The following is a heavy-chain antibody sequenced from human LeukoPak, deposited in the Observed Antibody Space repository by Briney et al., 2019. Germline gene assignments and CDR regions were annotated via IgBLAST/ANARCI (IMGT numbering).Heavy chain of an antibody. D-gene: IGHD3-10*01. CDR1: GGSIISSNYY. CDR3: ARQISDYYYYYIDV. Sequence: SETLSLTCSVSGGSIISSNYYWGWIRQPPGKGLEWIGSIYQSGSGSSYYNPSLKSRVTISGDTSTNQFFLRLSSVTAADTAVYYCARQISDYYYYYIDVWGKGTTVTVSS. V-gene: IGHV4-39*01. CDR2: IYQSGSGSS. J-gene: IGHJ6*03.